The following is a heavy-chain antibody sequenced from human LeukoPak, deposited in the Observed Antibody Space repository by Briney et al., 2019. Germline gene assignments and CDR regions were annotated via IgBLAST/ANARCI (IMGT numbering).Heavy chain of an antibody. CDR2: IYYSGST. V-gene: IGHV4-59*08. CDR3: ARAVAGTWAYFDY. CDR1: GGSISSYY. D-gene: IGHD6-19*01. J-gene: IGHJ4*02. Sequence: SETLSLTCTVSGGSISSYYWSWIRQPPGKGLEWIGYIYYSGSTNYNPSLKSRVTISVDTSKNQFSLKLSSVTAADTAVYYCARAVAGTWAYFDYWGQGTLVTVSS.